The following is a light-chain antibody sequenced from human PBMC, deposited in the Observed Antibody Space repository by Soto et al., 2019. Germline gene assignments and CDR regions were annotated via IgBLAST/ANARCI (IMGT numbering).Light chain of an antibody. J-gene: IGKJ5*01. CDR1: RSLDSGQ. V-gene: IGKV3-20*01. CDR2: DAF. CDR3: QQYGDSPRT. Sequence: EIVLTQSPGTLSLSPGESATLSCRASRSLDSGQLAWYQQKFGRAPRLLIHDAFMRATGIPDRFSGSGSGTDFTLTIARLEPEDFAVYYCQQYGDSPRTFGQGTRLEIK.